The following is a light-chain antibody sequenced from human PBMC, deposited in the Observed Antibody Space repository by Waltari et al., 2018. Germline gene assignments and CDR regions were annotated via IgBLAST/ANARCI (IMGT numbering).Light chain of an antibody. J-gene: IGKJ4*01. CDR1: QTVSSY. CDR3: QQRSNWPLT. CDR2: DAS. V-gene: IGKV3-11*01. Sequence: EIVLTQSTATLSLCPGERATHSCRASQTVSSYLAWYQQKPGQAPRLLIYDASNRATGISARFSGSGSGTDFTLTISSLEPEDFAVYYCQQRSNWPLTFGGGTRVEIK.